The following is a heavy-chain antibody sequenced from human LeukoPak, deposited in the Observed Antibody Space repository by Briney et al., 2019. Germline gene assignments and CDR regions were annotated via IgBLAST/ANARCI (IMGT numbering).Heavy chain of an antibody. J-gene: IGHJ4*02. Sequence: GGSLRLSCAASGFTFSTYGMHWVRQAPGKGLEWVALIWYDGSDKYYADSVKGRFIISRDNSKNTLYLQMNSLRAEDTAVYYCARGHYYDSSGYYYTQPKRFDYWGQGTLVTVSS. V-gene: IGHV3-33*01. CDR1: GFTFSTYG. CDR3: ARGHYYDSSGYYYTQPKRFDY. CDR2: IWYDGSDK. D-gene: IGHD3-22*01.